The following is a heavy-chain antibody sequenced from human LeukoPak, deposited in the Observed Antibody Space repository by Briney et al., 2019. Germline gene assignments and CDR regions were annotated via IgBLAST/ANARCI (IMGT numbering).Heavy chain of an antibody. CDR2: IYYSGST. D-gene: IGHD6-13*01. CDR1: GGSICSGDYY. CDR3: ARDGRYSSSWYYMDV. V-gene: IGHV4-30-4*08. J-gene: IGHJ6*03. Sequence: PSQTLSLTCTVSGGSICSGDYYWSWIRQPPGKGLEWIGYIYYSGSTYYNPSLKNRVTISVDTSKNQFSLKLSSVTAADTAVYYCARDGRYSSSWYYMDVWGKGTTVTVSS.